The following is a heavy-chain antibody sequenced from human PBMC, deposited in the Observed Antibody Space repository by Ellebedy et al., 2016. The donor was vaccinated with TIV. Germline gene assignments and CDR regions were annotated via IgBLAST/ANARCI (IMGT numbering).Heavy chain of an antibody. CDR1: GLTFSSYG. CDR3: ATSIVGAPVLGADY. Sequence: GESLKISCAASGLTFSSYGMHWVRQAPGKGLEWVAFIGYVGSNKYCADSVKGRFSISRDNYHNMLYLQMNSLRVEDTAVYYCATSIVGAPVLGADYWGQGSLVTVSS. CDR2: IGYVGSNK. D-gene: IGHD1-26*01. V-gene: IGHV3-30*02. J-gene: IGHJ4*02.